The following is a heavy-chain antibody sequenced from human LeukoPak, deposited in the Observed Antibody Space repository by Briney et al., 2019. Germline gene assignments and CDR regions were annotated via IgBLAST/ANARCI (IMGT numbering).Heavy chain of an antibody. CDR3: ARIYNIDSTVFRPFDC. J-gene: IGHJ4*02. Sequence: GGSLRLSCAASGFTFNTFAMSWVRLAPGKGLEWVSSISATGGSTYYTDSVKGRYIISRDNAKNSLYLQINSLRAEDTAVYYCARIYNIDSTVFRPFDCWGQGTLVTVSS. D-gene: IGHD2/OR15-2a*01. V-gene: IGHV3-23*01. CDR2: ISATGGST. CDR1: GFTFNTFA.